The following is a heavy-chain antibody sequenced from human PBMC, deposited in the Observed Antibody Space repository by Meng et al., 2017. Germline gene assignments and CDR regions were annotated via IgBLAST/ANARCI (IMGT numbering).Heavy chain of an antibody. J-gene: IGHJ4*02. CDR2: IIPIFGTA. CDR3: ARDPGVGATLSFDY. CDR1: GGTFSSYA. Sequence: QVQRVQAGAEVKKPGSSVKVSCKASGGTFSSYAISWVRQAPGQGLEWMGGIIPIFGTANYAQKLQGRVTMTTDTSTSTAYMELRSLRSDDTAVYYCARDPGVGATLSFDYWGQGTLVTVPS. D-gene: IGHD1-26*01. V-gene: IGHV1-69*06.